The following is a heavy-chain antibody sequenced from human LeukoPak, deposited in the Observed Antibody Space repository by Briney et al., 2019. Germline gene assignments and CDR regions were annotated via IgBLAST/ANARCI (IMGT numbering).Heavy chain of an antibody. J-gene: IGHJ4*02. Sequence: PGGSLRLSCAASGFTFSSHWMSWVRQAPGKGLEWVANIKQDGSEKYYVDSVKGRFTISRDNAKNSLYLQMNSLRAEDTAVYYCARDRYRTSYRGQGTLVTVSS. V-gene: IGHV3-7*01. CDR1: GFTFSSHW. D-gene: IGHD1-26*01. CDR2: IKQDGSEK. CDR3: ARDRYRTSY.